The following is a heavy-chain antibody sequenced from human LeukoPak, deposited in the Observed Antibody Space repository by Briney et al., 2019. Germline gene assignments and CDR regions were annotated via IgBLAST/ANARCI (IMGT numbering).Heavy chain of an antibody. J-gene: IGHJ6*02. CDR2: MNPKSGKT. CDR3: AREQAAAAPGAGGIYYYYGMDV. V-gene: IGHV1-8*01. CDR1: GYTFTSYD. Sequence: ASVTVSCMDSGYTFTSYDNNWVRQAPGQGLERMGWMNPKSGKTGYAQKFQGGVTMTRNTSLSTAYMELSSLRSEDTAVYYRAREQAAAAPGAGGIYYYYGMDVWGQGTTVTVSS. D-gene: IGHD6-13*01.